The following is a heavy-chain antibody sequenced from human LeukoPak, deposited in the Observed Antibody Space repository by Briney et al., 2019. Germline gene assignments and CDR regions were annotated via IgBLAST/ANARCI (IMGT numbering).Heavy chain of an antibody. J-gene: IGHJ3*01. Sequence: GGALRLSCAASGFTFFSYALSGVRQAPGKGLEWVSAISGSGGSTYYADSVKGRFTISKDNAKNSLYLQMNSQRADDTAVYYCASAVAYYYVSRNYYPGAFDVWGQGTMVTVSS. D-gene: IGHD3-10*01. CDR2: ISGSGGST. CDR1: GFTFFSYA. V-gene: IGHV3-23*01. CDR3: ASAVAYYYVSRNYYPGAFDV.